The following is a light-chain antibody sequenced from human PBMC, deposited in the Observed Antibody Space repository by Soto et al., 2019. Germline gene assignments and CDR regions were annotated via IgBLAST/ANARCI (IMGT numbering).Light chain of an antibody. V-gene: IGKV2-28*01. J-gene: IGKJ4*01. CDR1: QILLHSNGYDY. Sequence: DIVMTQSPLSLPVTPGAPASISCRSSQILLHSNGYDYLDWYLQKPRQSPQLLIYLGTNRASGDPDRFSGRGSGTDFTLKISRVEAEDVGVYYCRQALHTSLTFGGGTKVEIK. CDR2: LGT. CDR3: RQALHTSLT.